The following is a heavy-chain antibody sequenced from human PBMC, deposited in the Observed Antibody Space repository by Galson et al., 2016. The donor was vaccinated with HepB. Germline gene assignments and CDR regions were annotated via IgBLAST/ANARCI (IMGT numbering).Heavy chain of an antibody. Sequence: SLRLSCAASGFTFSSYSMNWVRQAPGKGLEWVSYISSSSSTIYYADSVKGRFTISRDNAKNSLYLQMNSLRAEDTALYLCAKCRSSDSTSCPNYWGQGTLVTVSS. V-gene: IGHV3-48*01. CDR3: AKCRSSDSTSCPNY. D-gene: IGHD2-2*01. CDR1: GFTFSSYS. J-gene: IGHJ4*02. CDR2: ISSSSSTI.